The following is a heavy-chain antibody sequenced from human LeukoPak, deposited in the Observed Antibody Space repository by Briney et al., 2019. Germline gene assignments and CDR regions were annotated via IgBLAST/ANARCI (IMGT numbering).Heavy chain of an antibody. CDR1: GGSISSSSYY. D-gene: IGHD3-22*01. V-gene: IGHV4-39*01. Sequence: PSETLSLTCTVSGGSISSSSYYWGWIRQPPGKGLEWIGSIYYSGSTYYNPSLKSRVTISVDTSKNQFSLKLSSVTAADTAVYYCARHEGYYGSSGSDYWGQGTLVTVSS. J-gene: IGHJ4*02. CDR3: ARHEGYYGSSGSDY. CDR2: IYYSGST.